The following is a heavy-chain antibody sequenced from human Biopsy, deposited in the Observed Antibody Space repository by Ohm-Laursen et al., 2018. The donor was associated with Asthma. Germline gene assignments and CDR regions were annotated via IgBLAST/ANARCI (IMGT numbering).Heavy chain of an antibody. CDR3: ARRGGVRRYFDY. CDR2: IYYIGST. CDR1: GGSISSGAYY. J-gene: IGHJ4*02. V-gene: IGHV4-30-4*01. D-gene: IGHD3-16*01. Sequence: TLSLTCTVSGGSISSGAYYWSWVRQPPGKGLEWIGYIYYIGSTYYNPSLKNRVAISLDTSKNQFSLKLSSVTAADTAVYFCARRGGVRRYFDYWGQGTLVTVSS.